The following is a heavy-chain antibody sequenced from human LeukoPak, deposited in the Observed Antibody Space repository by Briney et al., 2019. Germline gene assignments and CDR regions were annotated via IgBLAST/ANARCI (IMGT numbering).Heavy chain of an antibody. V-gene: IGHV1-18*01. CDR3: ARLGYCSGGSCAYYYYGMDV. CDR2: ISAYNGNT. CDR1: GYTFTSCG. D-gene: IGHD2-15*01. J-gene: IGHJ6*02. Sequence: ASVKVSCKASGYTFTSCGISWVRQAPGQGLEWMGWISAYNGNTNYAQKLQGRVTMTTDTSTSTAYMELRSLRSDDTAVYYCARLGYCSGGSCAYYYYGMDVWGQGTTVTVSS.